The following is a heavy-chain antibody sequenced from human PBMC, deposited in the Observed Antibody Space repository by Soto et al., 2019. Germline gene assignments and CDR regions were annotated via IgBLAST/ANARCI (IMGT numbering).Heavy chain of an antibody. D-gene: IGHD2-2*01. V-gene: IGHV4-39*01. Sequence: PSETLSLTCTVSGGSISSTSYYWGWIRQPPGKGLEWIGSIYYSGSTHYNPSLRSRAAISLDTSNNQFSLKLSSVTAADTAVYYCARPTSESTILDFHYWGQGTLVTVS. J-gene: IGHJ4*02. CDR3: ARPTSESTILDFHY. CDR1: GGSISSTSYY. CDR2: IYYSGST.